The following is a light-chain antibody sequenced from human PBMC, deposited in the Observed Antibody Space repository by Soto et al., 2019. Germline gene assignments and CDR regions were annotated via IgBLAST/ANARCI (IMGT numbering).Light chain of an antibody. Sequence: EIVLTQSPGTLSLSPGERATLSCRASQSVSSNYVAWYQQEPGEAPRLLIYGASSRATGVPDRFSGSGSGTDFTLTISRLEPEDFAVYYCQQYGSYPGTFGQGTKVEIK. CDR3: QQYGSYPGT. CDR1: QSVSSNY. CDR2: GAS. J-gene: IGKJ1*01. V-gene: IGKV3-20*01.